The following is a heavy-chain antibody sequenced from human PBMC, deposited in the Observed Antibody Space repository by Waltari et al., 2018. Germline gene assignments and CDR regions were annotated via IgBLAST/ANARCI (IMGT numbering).Heavy chain of an antibody. Sequence: QLQLQESGPGLVKPSETLSLTCTVSGGSISSSSYYWGWIRQPPGKGLEWIGSIYYSGSTYYNPSLKSRVTISVDTSKNQFSLKLSSVTAADTAVYYCARLGRDEGITIFGVVKYYMDVWGKGTTVTVSS. CDR2: IYYSGST. CDR3: ARLGRDEGITIFGVVKYYMDV. CDR1: GGSISSSSYY. D-gene: IGHD3-3*01. V-gene: IGHV4-39*01. J-gene: IGHJ6*03.